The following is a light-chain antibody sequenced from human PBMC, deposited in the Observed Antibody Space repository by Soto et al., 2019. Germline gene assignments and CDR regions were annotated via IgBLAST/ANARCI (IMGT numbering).Light chain of an antibody. CDR3: QQYYTTPIT. J-gene: IGKJ5*01. V-gene: IGKV4-1*01. Sequence: DIVMTQSPDSLAASLGERATINCKSSQSILYSSNNKNYLAWYQQKPGQPPKLLIYWASTRESGVPDRFSGSGSGIDFTLTISSLQAEDVAVYYCQQYYTTPITFGQGTRLEIK. CDR1: QSILYSSNNKNY. CDR2: WAS.